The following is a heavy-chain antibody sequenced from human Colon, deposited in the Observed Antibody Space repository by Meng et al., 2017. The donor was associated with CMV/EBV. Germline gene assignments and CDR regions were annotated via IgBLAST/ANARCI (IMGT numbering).Heavy chain of an antibody. CDR1: GYTFTGYY. Sequence: ASVKVFCKASGYTFTGYYMHWVRQAPRQGLEWMGWINPNSGGTNYAQKFQGRVTMTRDTSISTAYMELSRLRSDDTAVYYCARLEGGPYCSSTSCYRPSNYYYGMDVWGQGTTVTVS. D-gene: IGHD2-2*01. V-gene: IGHV1-2*02. J-gene: IGHJ6*02. CDR3: ARLEGGPYCSSTSCYRPSNYYYGMDV. CDR2: INPNSGGT.